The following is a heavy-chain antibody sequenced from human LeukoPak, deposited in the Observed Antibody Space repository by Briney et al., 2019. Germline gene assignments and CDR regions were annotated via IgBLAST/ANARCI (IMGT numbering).Heavy chain of an antibody. J-gene: IGHJ6*02. Sequence: GGSLRLSCAASGFTFSSYAMHWVRQAPGKGLEYVSAISSNGGSTYYANSVKGRFTISRDNSKNTLYLQMASLRAEDMAVYYCARECYYYGMDVWGQGTTVTVSS. V-gene: IGHV3-64*01. CDR1: GFTFSSYA. CDR2: ISSNGGST. CDR3: ARECYYYGMDV.